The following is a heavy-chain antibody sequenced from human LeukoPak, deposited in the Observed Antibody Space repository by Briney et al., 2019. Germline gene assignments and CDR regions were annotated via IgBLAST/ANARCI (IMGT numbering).Heavy chain of an antibody. CDR3: AKDMNDFWTLFDY. D-gene: IGHD3-3*01. V-gene: IGHV3-9*01. J-gene: IGHJ4*02. CDR1: GFTFDDYA. CDR2: ISWNSGSI. Sequence: GRSLRLSCAASGFTFDDYAMHWVRQAPGKGLEWVSGISWNSGSIGYADSVKGRFTISRDNAKNSLYLQVNSLRAEDTALYYCAKDMNDFWTLFDYWGQGTLVTVSS.